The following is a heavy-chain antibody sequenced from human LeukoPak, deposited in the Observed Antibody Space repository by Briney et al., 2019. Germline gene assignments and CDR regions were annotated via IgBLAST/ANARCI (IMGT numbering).Heavy chain of an antibody. D-gene: IGHD6-13*01. CDR1: GGSISSYY. J-gene: IGHJ4*02. CDR3: ARVGSSWRYFDY. Sequence: PSETLSLTCTVSGGSISSYYWSWIRQPPGKELDCIGYIYYSGSNNYNPSLKSRVTISVDTSKNQFSLKLSSVTAADTAVYYCARVGSSWRYFDYWGQGTLVTVSS. V-gene: IGHV4-59*01. CDR2: IYYSGSN.